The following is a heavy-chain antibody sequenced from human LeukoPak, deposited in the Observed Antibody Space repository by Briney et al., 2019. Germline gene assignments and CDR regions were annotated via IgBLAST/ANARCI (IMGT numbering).Heavy chain of an antibody. CDR1: GYSFTSNW. J-gene: IGHJ4*02. D-gene: IGHD5-24*01. V-gene: IGHV5-51*01. Sequence: GESLKISCKGSGYSFTSNWIGWVRQMPGKGLEWMGIIYPSDSDTRYSPSFQGQVTISADKSISTAYLQWRSLKASDTAIYFCARCRDGYNYLADYWGQGTLVTVSS. CDR2: IYPSDSDT. CDR3: ARCRDGYNYLADY.